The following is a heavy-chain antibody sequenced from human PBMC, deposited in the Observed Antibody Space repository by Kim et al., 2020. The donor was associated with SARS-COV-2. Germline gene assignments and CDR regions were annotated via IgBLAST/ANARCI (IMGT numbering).Heavy chain of an antibody. J-gene: IGHJ5*02. CDR1: GFTFSSYS. CDR3: AREGKQQLGEYNWFDP. Sequence: GALRLSCAASGFTFSSYSMNWVRQAPGKGLEWVSSISSSSSYIYYADSVKGRFTISRDNAKNSLYLQMNSLRAEDTAVYYCAREGKQQLGEYNWFDPWGQGTLVTVSS. V-gene: IGHV3-21*01. D-gene: IGHD6-13*01. CDR2: ISSSSSYI.